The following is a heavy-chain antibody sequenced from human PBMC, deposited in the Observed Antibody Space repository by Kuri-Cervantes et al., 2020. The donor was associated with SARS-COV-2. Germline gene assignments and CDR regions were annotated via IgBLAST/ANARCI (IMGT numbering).Heavy chain of an antibody. CDR2: INHSGST. Sequence: ESLKISCTVSGGSISSSSYYWGWIRQPPGKGLEWIGEINHSGSTNYNPSLKSRVTISVDTSKNQFSLKLSSVTAADTAVYYCARPHCSSTSCYKGSIGWFDPWGQGTRVTCAS. J-gene: IGHJ5*02. V-gene: IGHV4-39*01. D-gene: IGHD2-2*01. CDR3: ARPHCSSTSCYKGSIGWFDP. CDR1: GGSISSSSYY.